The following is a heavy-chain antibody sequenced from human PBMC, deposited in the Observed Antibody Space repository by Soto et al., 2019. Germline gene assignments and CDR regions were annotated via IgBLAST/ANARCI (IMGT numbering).Heavy chain of an antibody. D-gene: IGHD2-15*01. J-gene: IGHJ4*02. Sequence: EVQLLEAGGDLIQPGGSLRLSCAASGFTFSSYTMTWVRQAPGKGLEWVSAINGGGGSTYYADSVKGRFTISRDNSKDTLSLQMNSLRAEDTAVYYCAKDKVCSGGSCYYDYWGQGTLVTVSS. CDR1: GFTFSSYT. CDR3: AKDKVCSGGSCYYDY. CDR2: INGGGGST. V-gene: IGHV3-23*01.